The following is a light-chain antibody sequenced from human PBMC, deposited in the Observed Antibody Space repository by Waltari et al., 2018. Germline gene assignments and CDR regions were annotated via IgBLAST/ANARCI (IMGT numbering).Light chain of an antibody. CDR1: SSDVGGYNY. CDR3: SSYAGSRGV. CDR2: EVH. J-gene: IGLJ1*01. Sequence: QSALTQPPSASGSPGQSVTISCTGTSSDVGGYNYVSWYQQHPGKTPNLMIFEVHKRPSRFPDRFSCSKSGNTASLTVSGLQAEDEADYYCSSYAGSRGVFGTGTKVTVL. V-gene: IGLV2-8*01.